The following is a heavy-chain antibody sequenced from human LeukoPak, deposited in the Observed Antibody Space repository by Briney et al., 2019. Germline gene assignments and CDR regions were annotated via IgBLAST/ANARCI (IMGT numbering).Heavy chain of an antibody. CDR1: GYSINSGYY. V-gene: IGHV4-38-2*02. CDR3: ARDHLANLASRLFDP. CDR2: IHHSGRT. J-gene: IGHJ5*02. Sequence: SETLSLTCTVSGYSINSGYYWGWIRQPPGKGLEWIGSIHHSGRTYYNPSLKSRVTISVDTSKNQFSLKLSTVTAADTAVYYCARDHLANLASRLFDPWGQGTLVTVSS. D-gene: IGHD3-3*01.